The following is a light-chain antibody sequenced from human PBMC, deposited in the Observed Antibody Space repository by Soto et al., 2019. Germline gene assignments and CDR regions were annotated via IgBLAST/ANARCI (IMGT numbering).Light chain of an antibody. J-gene: IGKJ2*01. Sequence: DIQMTQSPSTLSASVGDRVTITCRASQSISTYLAWYQQKPGKAPKLLIYHASNLESGVPSRFSGSGSGTEFTLTISSLQPDDFATYYCQQYNRYSHTFGQGTKLEIK. CDR2: HAS. CDR1: QSISTY. V-gene: IGKV1-5*01. CDR3: QQYNRYSHT.